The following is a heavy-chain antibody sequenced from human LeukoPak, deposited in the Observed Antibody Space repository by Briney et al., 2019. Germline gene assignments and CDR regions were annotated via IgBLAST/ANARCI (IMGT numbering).Heavy chain of an antibody. J-gene: IGHJ3*02. CDR2: IYTSGST. CDR1: GGSISSYY. Sequence: SETLSLTCTVSGGSISSYYWSWIRQPAGKGLEWIGRIYTSGSTNYNPSLKSRVTMSVDTSKNQFSLKLSSVTAADTAVYYCAGFKRYYDFWSGYPPNNDAFDIWGQGTMVTVSS. D-gene: IGHD3-3*01. V-gene: IGHV4-4*07. CDR3: AGFKRYYDFWSGYPPNNDAFDI.